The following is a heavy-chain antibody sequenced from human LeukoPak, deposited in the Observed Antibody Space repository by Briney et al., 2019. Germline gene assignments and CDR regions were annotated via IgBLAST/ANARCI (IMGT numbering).Heavy chain of an antibody. V-gene: IGHV4-39*07. D-gene: IGHD2-8*01. CDR2: IYYSGST. CDR1: GGSISSSSYY. CDR3: ARTMGLHLYFDY. J-gene: IGHJ4*02. Sequence: SETLSLTCTVSGGSISSSSYYWGWIRQPPGKGLEWIGSIYYSGSTYYNPSLKSRVTISVDTSKNQFSLKLSSVTAADTAVYYCARTMGLHLYFDYWGQGTLVTVSS.